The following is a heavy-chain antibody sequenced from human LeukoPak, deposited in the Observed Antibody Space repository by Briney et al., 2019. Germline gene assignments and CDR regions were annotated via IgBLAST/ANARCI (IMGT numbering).Heavy chain of an antibody. V-gene: IGHV4-61*02. D-gene: IGHD2-2*01. CDR1: GGSISSVLSY. CDR3: ASGPGASSREAFDI. CDR2: ISTTGHT. J-gene: IGHJ3*02. Sequence: SGTLSLTCTVSGGSISSVLSYWSWIRQPAGKGLEWIGRISTTGHTTYNPSLKSRVTISLDTSKNQFSLYLNSVTAADTALYYCASGPGASSREAFDIWSQGTVVTVSS.